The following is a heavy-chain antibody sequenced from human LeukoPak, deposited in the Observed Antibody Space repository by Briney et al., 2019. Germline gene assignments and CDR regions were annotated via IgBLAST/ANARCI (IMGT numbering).Heavy chain of an antibody. CDR1: GFTFSSYG. J-gene: IGHJ4*02. CDR2: IRQDGSEK. V-gene: IGHV3-7*01. CDR3: ARALGAAGSY. D-gene: IGHD6-13*01. Sequence: PGGSLRLSCAASGFTFSSYGMHWVRQAPGKGLEWVANIRQDGSEKYYVDSVKGRFTISRDNAKNSLYLQMNSLRAEDTAVYYCARALGAAGSYWGQGALVTVSS.